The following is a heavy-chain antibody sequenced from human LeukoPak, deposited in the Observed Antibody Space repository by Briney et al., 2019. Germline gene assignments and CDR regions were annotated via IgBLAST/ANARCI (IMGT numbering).Heavy chain of an antibody. V-gene: IGHV3-7*01. Sequence: GGSLRLSCAASGFTSSSSWMSWVRQAPGKGLEWVANINEDGSAKYYVDSVKGRFTISRDNAKRSLDLQVNSLRAEDTAVYYCTRSRRDGNDYWGQGTLVTVSS. CDR2: INEDGSAK. D-gene: IGHD5-24*01. CDR3: TRSRRDGNDY. J-gene: IGHJ4*02. CDR1: GFTSSSSW.